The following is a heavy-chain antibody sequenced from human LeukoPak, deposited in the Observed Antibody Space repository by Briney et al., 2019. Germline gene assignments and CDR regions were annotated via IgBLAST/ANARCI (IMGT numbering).Heavy chain of an antibody. CDR2: ISAYNGNT. V-gene: IGHV1-18*01. CDR3: ARGTNWGSPYYFDY. D-gene: IGHD7-27*01. J-gene: IGHJ4*02. CDR1: GYTFTSYG. Sequence: ASVKVSCKASGYTFTSYGISWVRQAPGQGLEWMGWISAYNGNTNYAQKLQGRVTITRDTSITTAYMELSGLRSEDTAVYYCARGTNWGSPYYFDYWGQGTLVTVSS.